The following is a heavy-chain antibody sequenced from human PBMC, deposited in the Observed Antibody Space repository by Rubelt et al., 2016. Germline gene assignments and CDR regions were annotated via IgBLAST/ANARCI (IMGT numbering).Heavy chain of an antibody. Sequence: VQLVESGGGVVQPGRSLRLSCAASGFIFSGYNMNWVRQAPGTGLEWISYITSSSGTIYYADSVKGRFTISHDNGEQPLKLPMNSRRDEETAVCYCARGGAAASFDYWGQGTQVTVSS. CDR2: ITSSSGTI. D-gene: IGHD6-13*01. V-gene: IGHV3-48*02. J-gene: IGHJ4*02. CDR3: ARGGAAASFDY. CDR1: GFIFSGYN.